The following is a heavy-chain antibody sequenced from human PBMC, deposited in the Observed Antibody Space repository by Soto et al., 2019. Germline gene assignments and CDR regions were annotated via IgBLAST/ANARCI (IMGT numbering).Heavy chain of an antibody. CDR1: GYTFTSYY. V-gene: IGHV1-46*01. D-gene: IGHD2-2*01. CDR2: INPSGGST. Sequence: QVQLVQSGAEVKKAGASVKVSCKASGYTFTSYYMHWVRQAPGQGLEWMGIINPSGGSTSYAQKFQGRVTMTRDTSTSTVYMELSSLRSEDTAVYYCAREYCSSTSCPRPYYYYYGMDVWGQGTTVTVSS. J-gene: IGHJ6*02. CDR3: AREYCSSTSCPRPYYYYYGMDV.